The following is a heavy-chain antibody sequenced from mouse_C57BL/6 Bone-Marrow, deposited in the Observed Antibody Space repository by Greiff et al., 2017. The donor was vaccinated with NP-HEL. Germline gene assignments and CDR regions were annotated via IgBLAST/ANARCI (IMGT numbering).Heavy chain of an antibody. D-gene: IGHD1-1*01. CDR2: IHPNNGGT. V-gene: IGHV1-22*01. J-gene: IGHJ2*01. Sequence: VQLKEYGPEMEKRGASVKMSCKASGYTFTDYNMHWVKQSHGKSLEWIGYIHPNNGGTSYNQKFKGKATLTVNKSSSTAYMELRSLTSEDSAVYYCAHGSSSLYWGQGTTLTVSS. CDR3: AHGSSSLY. CDR1: GYTFTDYN.